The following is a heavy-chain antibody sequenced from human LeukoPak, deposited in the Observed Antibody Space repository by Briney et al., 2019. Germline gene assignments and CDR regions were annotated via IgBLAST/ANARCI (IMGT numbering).Heavy chain of an antibody. CDR1: GYSFTSYW. D-gene: IGHD2-2*01. J-gene: IGHJ4*02. CDR3: ARGGYCSSTSCSDPVEY. CDR2: IYPGDSDT. V-gene: IGHV5-51*01. Sequence: GESLKISCKGSGYSFTSYWIGWVRQMPGKGLEWMGIIYPGDSDTRYSPSFQGQVTISADKSISTAYLQWGSLKASDTAMYYCARGGYCSSTSCSDPVEYWGQGTLVTVSS.